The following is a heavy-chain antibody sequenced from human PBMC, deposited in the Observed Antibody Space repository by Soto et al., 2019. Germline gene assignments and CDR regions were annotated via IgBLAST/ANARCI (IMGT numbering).Heavy chain of an antibody. CDR3: THSRVVISDNFDY. CDR1: GFSLNTNGVG. Sequence: QITLKESGPTLVKPTQTLTLTCTFSGFSLNTNGVGVGWTRQPPGKALEWLAVIYWDDDKRYSPSLESRLTISKDTSKNQVVLKLTNMAAVDTATYYCTHSRVVISDNFDYWGQGTLVTVSS. CDR2: IYWDDDK. J-gene: IGHJ4*02. V-gene: IGHV2-5*02. D-gene: IGHD3-3*01.